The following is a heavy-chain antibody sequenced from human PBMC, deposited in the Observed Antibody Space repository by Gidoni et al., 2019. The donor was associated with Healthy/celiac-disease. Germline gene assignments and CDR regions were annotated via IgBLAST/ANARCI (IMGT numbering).Heavy chain of an antibody. CDR3: ARDPCLEWSPTDY. Sequence: QVQLQQSGAGLIKPSRKRFILCTVSGSSISSGSYYWSWIRQPAGKGLEWIGRIYTSGSTNYNPSLKSRVTISVDTSKNQFSLKLSSVTAADTAVYYCARDPCLEWSPTDYWGQGTLVTVSS. J-gene: IGHJ4*02. D-gene: IGHD3-3*01. V-gene: IGHV4-61*02. CDR2: IYTSGST. CDR1: GSSISSGSYY.